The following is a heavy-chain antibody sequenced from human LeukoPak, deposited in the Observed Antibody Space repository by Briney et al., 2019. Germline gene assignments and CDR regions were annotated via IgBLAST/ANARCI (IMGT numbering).Heavy chain of an antibody. J-gene: IGHJ3*02. CDR2: IGSSSSPI. Sequence: GGSLRLSCAASGFTFSTYSMNWVRQAPGKGLEWVSYIGSSSSPIYYADSVKGRFTISRDNAKNSLYLQMNSLRAEDTAVYYCARSKRNGFDIWGQGTMVTVSS. V-gene: IGHV3-48*01. CDR1: GFTFSTYS. CDR3: ARSKRNGFDI.